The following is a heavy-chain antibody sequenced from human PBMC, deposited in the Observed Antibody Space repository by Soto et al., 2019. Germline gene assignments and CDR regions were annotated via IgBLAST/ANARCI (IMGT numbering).Heavy chain of an antibody. CDR2: IYYSGST. Sequence: SETLSLTCTVSGGSISSGGYYWSWIRQHPGKGLEWIGYIYYSGSTYYNPSLKSRVTISVDTSKNQFSLKLSSVTAADTAVYYCARDRVYCSGGSCYSWDAFDIWGQGTMVTVSS. D-gene: IGHD2-15*01. CDR1: GGSISSGGYY. V-gene: IGHV4-31*03. CDR3: ARDRVYCSGGSCYSWDAFDI. J-gene: IGHJ3*02.